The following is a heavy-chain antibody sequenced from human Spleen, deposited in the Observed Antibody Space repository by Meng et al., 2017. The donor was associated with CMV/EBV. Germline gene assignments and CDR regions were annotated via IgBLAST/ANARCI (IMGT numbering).Heavy chain of an antibody. CDR2: INPKSGGT. V-gene: IGHV1-2*02. D-gene: IGHD6-13*01. Sequence: SGSPFTSYFMHWVRQAPGQGLGWMGWINPKSGGTNYAQKFQGRVTMTRDTSISTAYMEMTSLRSDDTAVYYCARRAGYTSSWYEFDPWGQGTLVTVSS. J-gene: IGHJ5*02. CDR3: ARRAGYTSSWYEFDP. CDR1: GSPFTSYF.